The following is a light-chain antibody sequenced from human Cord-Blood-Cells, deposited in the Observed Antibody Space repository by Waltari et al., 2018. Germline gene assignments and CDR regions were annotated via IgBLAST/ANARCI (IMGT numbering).Light chain of an antibody. CDR2: DAS. CDR3: QQYDNLPT. V-gene: IGKV1-33*01. J-gene: IGKJ5*01. Sequence: DIQMTQSPSSLSASVGDRVTITCQASTDISNYLNWYQQKTGKAPKLLIYDASNLETGVPSRFSGSGSGTDFTFTISSLQPEDIATYYCQQYDNLPTFGQGTRLEIK. CDR1: TDISNY.